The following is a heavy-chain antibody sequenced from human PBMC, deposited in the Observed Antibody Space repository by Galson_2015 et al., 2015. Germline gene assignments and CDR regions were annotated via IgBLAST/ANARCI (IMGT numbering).Heavy chain of an antibody. CDR1: GYTFTSYD. CDR2: MNPNSGNT. V-gene: IGHV1-8*01. CDR3: ASELGYCGSTSCSKYYYYGIDV. Sequence: SVKVSCKASGYTFTSYDINWVRQATGQGLEWMGWMNPNSGNTGYAQKFQGTVTMTRNTSISTAYMELSSLRSEDTAVYYCASELGYCGSTSCSKYYYYGIDVWGQWTTVTVSS. J-gene: IGHJ6*02. D-gene: IGHD2-2*01.